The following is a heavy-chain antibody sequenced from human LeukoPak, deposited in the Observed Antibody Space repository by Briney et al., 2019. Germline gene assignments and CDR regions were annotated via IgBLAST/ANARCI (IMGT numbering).Heavy chain of an antibody. CDR3: AREHPRAVAGHASDY. Sequence: GGSLRLSCAASGFTFSSYEMNWVRQAPGKGLEWVSYISSSGSTIYYADSVKGRFTISRDNAKNSLYLQMNSLRAEDTAVYYCAREHPRAVAGHASDYWGQGTLVTVSS. V-gene: IGHV3-48*03. J-gene: IGHJ4*02. CDR2: ISSSGSTI. D-gene: IGHD6-19*01. CDR1: GFTFSSYE.